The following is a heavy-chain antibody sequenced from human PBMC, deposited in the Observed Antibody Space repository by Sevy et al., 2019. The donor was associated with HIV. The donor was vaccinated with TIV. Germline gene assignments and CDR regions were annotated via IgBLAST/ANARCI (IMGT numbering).Heavy chain of an antibody. CDR1: GFTFSTYW. D-gene: IGHD6-6*01. Sequence: GGSLRLSCAASGFTFSTYWMNWVRQAPGKGLEWVANIKQDGSGKNYVDSVKRRFTISRDNARNSLFLELNSLKVEDTAVYYCATDLFSSSSADVFDIWGQGTMVTVSS. J-gene: IGHJ3*02. V-gene: IGHV3-7*01. CDR3: ATDLFSSSSADVFDI. CDR2: IKQDGSGK.